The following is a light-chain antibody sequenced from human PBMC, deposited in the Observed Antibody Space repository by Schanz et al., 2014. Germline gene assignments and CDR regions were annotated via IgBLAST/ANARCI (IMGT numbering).Light chain of an antibody. CDR2: GVH. CDR1: QSVSSY. V-gene: IGKV3-20*01. CDR3: QQYGSSPLT. Sequence: EIVLTQSSGTLSLSPGERATLSCRASQSVSSYLAWYQQRPGQAPRLLMSGVHDRASGIPDRFSGSGSETDFSLTISRVEPEDFAVFYCQQYGSSPLTFGGGTKVEIK. J-gene: IGKJ4*01.